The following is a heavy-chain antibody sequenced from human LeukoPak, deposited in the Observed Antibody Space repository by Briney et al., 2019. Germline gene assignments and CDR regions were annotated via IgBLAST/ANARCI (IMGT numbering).Heavy chain of an antibody. CDR1: GGSFSGYY. D-gene: IGHD6-6*01. V-gene: IGHV4-34*01. Sequence: SETLSLTCAVYGGSFSGYYWSWIRQPPGKGLEWIGEINHSVSTNYNPSLKSRVTISVDTSKNQFSLKLSSVTAADTAVYYCARGLAARTVDYWGQGTLVTVSS. J-gene: IGHJ4*02. CDR2: INHSVST. CDR3: ARGLAARTVDY.